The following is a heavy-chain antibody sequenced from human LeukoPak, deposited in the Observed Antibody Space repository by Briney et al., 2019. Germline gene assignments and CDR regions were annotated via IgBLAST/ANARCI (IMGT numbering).Heavy chain of an antibody. J-gene: IGHJ4*02. CDR2: TRNKANSYTT. CDR1: GFTLSDHY. Sequence: PGGSLRLSCAASGFTLSDHYMDWVPQAPGKGLEWVGRTRNKANSYTTEYAASVKGRFTISRDDSKNSLYLQMNSLKTEDTGVYYCARVAGYSYGSDFDYWGQGTLVTVSS. V-gene: IGHV3-72*01. CDR3: ARVAGYSYGSDFDY. D-gene: IGHD5-18*01.